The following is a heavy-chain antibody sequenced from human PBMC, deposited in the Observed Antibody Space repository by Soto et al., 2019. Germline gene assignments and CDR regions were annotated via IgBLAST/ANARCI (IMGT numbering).Heavy chain of an antibody. Sequence: ASVKVSCKASGYTFTSYAMHWVRQAPGQRLEWMGWINAGNGNTKYSQKFQGRVTITRDTSASTAYMELSSLRSEDTAVYYCARGEVYCTNGVCYPAFDIRAQRTTVTGSS. CDR2: INAGNGNT. J-gene: IGHJ3*02. CDR1: GYTFTSYA. V-gene: IGHV1-3*01. CDR3: ARGEVYCTNGVCYPAFDI. D-gene: IGHD2-8*01.